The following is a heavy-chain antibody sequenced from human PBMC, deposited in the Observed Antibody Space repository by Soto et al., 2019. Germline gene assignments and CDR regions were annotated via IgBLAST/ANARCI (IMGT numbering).Heavy chain of an antibody. J-gene: IGHJ6*03. V-gene: IGHV4-34*01. CDR2: INHSGST. Sequence: LSLTCAVYGGSFSGYYWSWIRQPPGKGLEWIGEINHSGSTNYNPSLKSRVTISVDTSKNQFSLKLSSVTAADTAVYYCARLSGSGSYFDSKYYYMDVWGKGTTVTVSS. CDR1: GGSFSGYY. D-gene: IGHD3-10*01. CDR3: ARLSGSGSYFDSKYYYMDV.